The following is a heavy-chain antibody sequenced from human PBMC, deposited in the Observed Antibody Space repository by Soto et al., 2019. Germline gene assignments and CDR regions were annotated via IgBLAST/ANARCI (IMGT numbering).Heavy chain of an antibody. V-gene: IGHV4-34*01. J-gene: IGHJ5*02. CDR1: GGSFSGYY. CDR3: ARGKRIVIAARNWFDP. Sequence: ASETLSLTCAVYGGSFSGYYWSWIRQPPGKGLEWIGEINHSGSTNYNPSLKSRATISVDTSKNQFSLKLSSVTAADTAVYYCARGKRIVIAARNWFDPWGQGTLVTVSS. CDR2: INHSGST. D-gene: IGHD6-6*01.